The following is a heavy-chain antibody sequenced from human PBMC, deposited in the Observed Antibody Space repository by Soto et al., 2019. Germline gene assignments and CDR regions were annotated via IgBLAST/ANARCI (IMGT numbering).Heavy chain of an antibody. J-gene: IGHJ6*02. CDR1: GYTFSMSG. CDR3: AREGPLPYYYYGMDV. V-gene: IGHV1-18*01. Sequence: QVQLVQSGAEVKKPGASVKVSCKSSGYTFSMSGISWVRQAPGQGLEWMGWISGYNGKTNYEQKFQDRVTMTTDTSTNMAYMELRSLRSDDTAVYYCAREGPLPYYYYGMDVWGQGPTVTVSS. CDR2: ISGYNGKT.